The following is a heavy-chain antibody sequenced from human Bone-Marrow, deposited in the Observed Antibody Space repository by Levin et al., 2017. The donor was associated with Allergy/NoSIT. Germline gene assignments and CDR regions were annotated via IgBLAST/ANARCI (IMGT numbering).Heavy chain of an antibody. CDR3: ASHEPTYCSSTSCRATVAFDI. V-gene: IGHV4-39*01. D-gene: IGHD2-2*01. CDR1: GGSISSSSYY. Sequence: SETLSLTCTVSGGSISSSSYYWGWIRQPPGKGLEWIGSIYYSGSTYYNPSLKSRVTISVDTSKNQFSLKLSSVTAADTAVYYCASHEPTYCSSTSCRATVAFDIWGQGTMVTVSS. CDR2: IYYSGST. J-gene: IGHJ3*02.